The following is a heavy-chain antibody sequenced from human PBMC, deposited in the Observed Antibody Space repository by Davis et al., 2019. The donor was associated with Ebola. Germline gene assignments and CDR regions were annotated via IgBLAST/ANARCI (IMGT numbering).Heavy chain of an antibody. CDR3: ARGASSNWYGGDFDY. Sequence: GESLKISCKGSGYSFTSYWISWVRQMPGKGLEWMGRIDPSDSYTNYSPSFQGHVTISADKSISTAYLQWSSLKASDTAMYYCARGASSNWYGGDFDYWGQGTLVTVSS. J-gene: IGHJ4*02. V-gene: IGHV5-10-1*01. CDR1: GYSFTSYW. CDR2: IDPSDSYT. D-gene: IGHD6-13*01.